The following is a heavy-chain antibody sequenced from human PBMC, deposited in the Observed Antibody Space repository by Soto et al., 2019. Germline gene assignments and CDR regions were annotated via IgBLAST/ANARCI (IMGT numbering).Heavy chain of an antibody. CDR1: SDSMNSGGYY. Sequence: SETLSLTCSVSSDSMNSGGYYWSWIRQHPGKGLEWIGYIYSNGDTYYNPTLKSRVTISVDTSKNQFSLNLTSVTAADTAVYYCARRGGSSSGYYYYAMDVWGQGTTVTVSS. J-gene: IGHJ6*02. V-gene: IGHV4-31*02. D-gene: IGHD6-6*01. CDR2: IYSNGDT. CDR3: ARRGGSSSGYYYYAMDV.